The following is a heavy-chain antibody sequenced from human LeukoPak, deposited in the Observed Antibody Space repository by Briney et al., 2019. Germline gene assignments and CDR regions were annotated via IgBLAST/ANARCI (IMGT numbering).Heavy chain of an antibody. D-gene: IGHD6-13*01. J-gene: IGHJ4*02. V-gene: IGHV3-30*02. Sequence: GGSLRLSCAASGFTFSSYGMHWVRQAPGKGLEWVAFIRYDGSNKYYADSVKGRFTISRDNSKNTLYLQMNSLRAEDTAVYYCARDSFEQQLVLLDYWGQGTLVTVSS. CDR3: ARDSFEQQLVLLDY. CDR1: GFTFSSYG. CDR2: IRYDGSNK.